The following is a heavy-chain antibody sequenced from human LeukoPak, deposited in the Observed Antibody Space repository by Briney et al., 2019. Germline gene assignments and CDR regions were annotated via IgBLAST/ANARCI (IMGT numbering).Heavy chain of an antibody. V-gene: IGHV1-46*01. CDR2: INPSGGST. CDR3: ARETIVVVPAAKSVYYYYGMDA. CDR1: GYTFTSYY. Sequence: ASVKVSCKASGYTFTSYYMHWVRQAPGQGLEWMGIINPSGGSTSYAQKFQGRVTMTRDTSTSTVYMELSSLRSEDTAVYYCARETIVVVPAAKSVYYYYGMDAWGQGTTVTVSS. D-gene: IGHD2-2*01. J-gene: IGHJ6*02.